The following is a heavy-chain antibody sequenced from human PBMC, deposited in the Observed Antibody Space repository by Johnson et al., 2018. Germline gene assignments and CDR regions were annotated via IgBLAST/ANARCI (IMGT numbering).Heavy chain of an antibody. J-gene: IGHJ3*02. CDR3: AGGHPYDAFGI. V-gene: IGHV4-59*01. D-gene: IGHD6-25*01. CDR1: GGSINSYY. Sequence: QVQLQEWGPGLVKPSETLSLTCTVSGGSINSYYWSWIRQPPGKGLEWIGYIYYRGGSNYNPSLKSRVTISVDTSKNQFSLRLSSVTAADTALYYWAGGHPYDAFGIWGQGTMVTVSS. CDR2: IYYRGGS.